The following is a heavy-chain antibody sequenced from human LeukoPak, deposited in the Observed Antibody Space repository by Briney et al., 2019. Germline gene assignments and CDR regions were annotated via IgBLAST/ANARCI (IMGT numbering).Heavy chain of an antibody. V-gene: IGHV1-2*02. D-gene: IGHD4-23*01. CDR1: GSTFTGYY. CDR2: INPNSGGT. CDR3: ATDYAGNSVPDY. Sequence: APVQASSKASGSTFTGYYMHWVRPAPGQGLEWMGWINPNSGGTNYAQKFQGRVTMTRDTSISTAYMELSWLRSDDTALYYCATDYAGNSVPDYWGQGTLVTVSS. J-gene: IGHJ4*02.